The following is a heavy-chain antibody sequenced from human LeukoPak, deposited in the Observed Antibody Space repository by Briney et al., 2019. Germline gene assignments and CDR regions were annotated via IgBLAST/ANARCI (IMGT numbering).Heavy chain of an antibody. CDR1: GFTFSSYS. Sequence: PGGSLRLSCAASGFTFSSYSMNWVRQAPGKGLKWVSSITSSGRYIYYADSVKGRFTISRDNAKNSLYLQMNSLRAEDTAVYYCARFTSDYVWGSYRMRDKPYVRYYMDVWGKGTTVTVSS. CDR2: ITSSGRYI. D-gene: IGHD3-16*02. V-gene: IGHV3-21*01. CDR3: ARFTSDYVWGSYRMRDKPYVRYYMDV. J-gene: IGHJ6*03.